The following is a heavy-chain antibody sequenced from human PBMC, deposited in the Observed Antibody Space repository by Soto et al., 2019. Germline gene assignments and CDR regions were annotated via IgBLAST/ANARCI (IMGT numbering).Heavy chain of an antibody. J-gene: IGHJ4*02. Sequence: QVQLQESGPGLVRPSETLSLTCTVSGGSISNYYWTWIRQPPGKRMEWIGYIYYSGSTNYNPSLKSRITMSVDRSKNQFSLKLTSVTAADTAVYYCARSHTIMVPLSDYWGQGTLVTVSS. V-gene: IGHV4-59*01. CDR3: ARSHTIMVPLSDY. D-gene: IGHD5-18*01. CDR1: GGSISNYY. CDR2: IYYSGST.